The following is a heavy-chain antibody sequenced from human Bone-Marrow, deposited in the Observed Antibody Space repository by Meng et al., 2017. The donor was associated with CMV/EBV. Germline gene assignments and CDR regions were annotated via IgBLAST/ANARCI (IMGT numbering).Heavy chain of an antibody. Sequence: ASVKVSCKAYGYTFANYYMHWVRQAPGQGLEWMAIINPSGGSPTYPQKFQGRLKMTSDTSTSSVYMELTSLTSDDTAVYYCARDRRGREVDPAVLDGWGQGTTVTVSS. J-gene: IGHJ6*02. V-gene: IGHV1-46*01. D-gene: IGHD2-2*01. CDR1: GYTFANYY. CDR2: INPSGGSP. CDR3: ARDRRGREVDPAVLDG.